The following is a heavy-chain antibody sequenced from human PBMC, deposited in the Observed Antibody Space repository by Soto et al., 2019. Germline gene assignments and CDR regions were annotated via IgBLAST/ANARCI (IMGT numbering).Heavy chain of an antibody. CDR2: IDTSGST. Sequence: QVQLQESGPGLVKPSETLSLTCTVSGGSISSYYWSWIRQPAGKGLEWIGRIDTSGSTNYNPSLKTRVTKAVETSKNQFSLELGSVTAADTAEYYCAIDVRGYCNYLFDPWGPGTLVTVSS. J-gene: IGHJ5*02. CDR3: AIDVRGYCNYLFDP. V-gene: IGHV4-4*07. D-gene: IGHD4-4*01. CDR1: GGSISSYY.